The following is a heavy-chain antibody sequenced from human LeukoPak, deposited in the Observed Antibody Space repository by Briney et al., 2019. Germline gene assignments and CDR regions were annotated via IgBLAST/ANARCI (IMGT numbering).Heavy chain of an antibody. CDR3: ARAGTTVTTFYYFDY. D-gene: IGHD4-17*01. CDR2: ISSNGGST. J-gene: IGHJ4*02. V-gene: IGHV3-64*01. CDR1: GFTFSSYA. Sequence: PGGSLRLSCAAPGFTFSSYAMHWVRQAPGKGLEYVSAISSNGGSTYYANSVKGRFTISRDNSKNTLYLQMGSLRAEDMAVYYCARAGTTVTTFYYFDYWGQGTLVTVSS.